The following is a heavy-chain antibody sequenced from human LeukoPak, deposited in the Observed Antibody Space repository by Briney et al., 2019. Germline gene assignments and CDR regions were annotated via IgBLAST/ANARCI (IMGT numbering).Heavy chain of an antibody. Sequence: PGGSLRLSCAASGFTFSSYWMSWVRQAPGKGLEWVANIKQDGSEKYYVDSVKGRFTISRDNAKNSLYLQMNSLRAEDTAVYYCASWALTPLYGSSDYWGQGTLVTVSS. J-gene: IGHJ4*02. V-gene: IGHV3-7*01. CDR3: ASWALTPLYGSSDY. CDR2: IKQDGSEK. CDR1: GFTFSSYW. D-gene: IGHD2-8*01.